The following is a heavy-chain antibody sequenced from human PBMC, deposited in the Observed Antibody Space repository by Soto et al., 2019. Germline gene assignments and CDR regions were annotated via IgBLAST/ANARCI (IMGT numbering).Heavy chain of an antibody. J-gene: IGHJ6*02. CDR2: ISYDGSNK. V-gene: IGHV3-30*18. CDR3: AKVLTPRGYDFTDYYYYGMDV. Sequence: QVQLVESGGGVVQPGRSLRLSCAASGFTFSSYGMHWVRQAPGKGLEWVAVISYDGSNKYYADSVKGRFTISRDNYKNTLYLQMNSLRAEDTAVYYCAKVLTPRGYDFTDYYYYGMDVWGQGTTVTVSS. CDR1: GFTFSSYG. D-gene: IGHD5-12*01.